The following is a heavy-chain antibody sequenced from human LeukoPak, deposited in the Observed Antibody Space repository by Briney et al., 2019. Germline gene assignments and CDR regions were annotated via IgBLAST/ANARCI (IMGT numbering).Heavy chain of an antibody. V-gene: IGHV3-23*01. D-gene: IGHD1-26*01. Sequence: GGSLRLSCAASGFTLSSYAMIGVRQAPGKGLEWVSAISGSGGSTYYADSVKGRFTISRDNSKTALYLQMHSLRSEDRAVYYCEKGSSGGARFFDYWGQGTLVT. J-gene: IGHJ4*02. CDR2: ISGSGGST. CDR1: GFTLSSYA. CDR3: EKGSSGGARFFDY.